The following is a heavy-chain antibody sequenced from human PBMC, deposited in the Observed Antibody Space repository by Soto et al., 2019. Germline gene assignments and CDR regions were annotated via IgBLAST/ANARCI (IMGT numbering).Heavy chain of an antibody. D-gene: IGHD3-10*01. CDR3: ARDGPSGWFARPTYGMDV. V-gene: IGHV1-2*04. CDR2: INPNSGGT. J-gene: IGHJ6*02. Sequence: SVKVSCKASGYTFTGYYMHWVRQAPGQGLEWMGWINPNSGGTNYAQKFQGWVTMTRDTSISTAYMELSRLRSDDTAVYYCARDGPSGWFARPTYGMDVWGQGTTVTVSS. CDR1: GYTFTGYY.